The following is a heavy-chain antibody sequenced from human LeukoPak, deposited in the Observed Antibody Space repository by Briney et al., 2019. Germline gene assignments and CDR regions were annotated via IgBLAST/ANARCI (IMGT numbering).Heavy chain of an antibody. CDR1: GGSISSGGYY. D-gene: IGHD5-24*01. J-gene: IGHJ6*03. CDR3: ARGSDAMGPYYMDV. CDR2: IYYSGST. Sequence: PSQTLSLTSTVSGGSISSGGYYWSWIRQHPGKGLERIGYIYYSGSTYYNPSLKSRVTISVDTSKNQFSLKLSSVTAADTAVYYCARGSDAMGPYYMDVWGKGTTVTVSS. V-gene: IGHV4-31*03.